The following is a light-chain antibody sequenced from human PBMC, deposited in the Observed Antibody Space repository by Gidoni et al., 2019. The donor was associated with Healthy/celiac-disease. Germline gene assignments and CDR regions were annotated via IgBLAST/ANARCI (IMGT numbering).Light chain of an antibody. CDR2: AAP. V-gene: IGKV3-11*01. J-gene: IGKJ2*01. Sequence: DMVLTQPPATLSLSPGERATLSCSASQSVSSYLAWYQQTPGEAPRLLISAAPNKATGIPARFSGSWSGTDFTLTISRLEPEDFAVYCCQQRSTWPYTFGQGTKLEIK. CDR1: QSVSSY. CDR3: QQRSTWPYT.